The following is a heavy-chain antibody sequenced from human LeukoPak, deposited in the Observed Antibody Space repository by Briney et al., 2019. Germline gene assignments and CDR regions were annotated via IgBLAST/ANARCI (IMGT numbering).Heavy chain of an antibody. CDR2: ISYDGSNK. Sequence: GGSLRLSRAASGFTFSSYAMHWVRQAPGKGLEWVAVISYDGSNKYYADSVKGRFTISRDNSKNTLYLQMNSLRAEDTAVYYCARDTLGAYYYDSSGYYDYWGQGTLVTVSS. CDR3: ARDTLGAYYYDSSGYYDY. CDR1: GFTFSSYA. V-gene: IGHV3-30-3*01. D-gene: IGHD3-22*01. J-gene: IGHJ4*02.